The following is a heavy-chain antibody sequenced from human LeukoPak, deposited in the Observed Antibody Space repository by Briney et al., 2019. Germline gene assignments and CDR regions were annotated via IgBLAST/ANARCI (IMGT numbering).Heavy chain of an antibody. D-gene: IGHD3-10*01. J-gene: IGHJ5*02. CDR1: GGSLSSGSYY. Sequence: SETLSLTCTVSGGSLSSGSYYWSWIRQPAGKRLEWIGRFYTSGSTNYNPSLKSRVTISVDTSKNQLSLKLSSVTAADTAMYYCATHYGSGLDWFDPWGQGTLVTVSS. CDR2: FYTSGST. V-gene: IGHV4-61*02. CDR3: ATHYGSGLDWFDP.